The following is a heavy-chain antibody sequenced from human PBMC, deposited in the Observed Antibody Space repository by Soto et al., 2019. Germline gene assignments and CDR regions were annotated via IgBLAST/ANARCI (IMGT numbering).Heavy chain of an antibody. CDR2: IYPGDSDT. D-gene: IGHD6-13*01. V-gene: IGHV5-51*01. J-gene: IGHJ6*02. Sequence: GESLKISCKGSGYSFTSYWIGWARQMPGKGLEWMGIIYPGDSDTRYSPSFQGQVTISADKFISTAYLQWSSLKASDTAMYYCAKTAAGGKNYYGMDVWGQGTTVTVSS. CDR1: GYSFTSYW. CDR3: AKTAAGGKNYYGMDV.